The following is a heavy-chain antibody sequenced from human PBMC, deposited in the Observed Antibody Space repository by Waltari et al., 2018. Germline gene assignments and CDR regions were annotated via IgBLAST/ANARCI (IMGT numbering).Heavy chain of an antibody. CDR2: ISATGGTT. D-gene: IGHD6-19*01. Sequence: EVQLLESGGGVVHPGGSLRLSCAAAGCTFGSYAMIWVRQAPGKGLEWVSAISATGGTTYYRDSVKGRFTISRDNSKNTVYLQMNSPGVEDTAIYYCAKDSLYSSGWPDGFDVWGQGTKVTVSS. J-gene: IGHJ3*01. CDR3: AKDSLYSSGWPDGFDV. CDR1: GCTFGSYA. V-gene: IGHV3-23*01.